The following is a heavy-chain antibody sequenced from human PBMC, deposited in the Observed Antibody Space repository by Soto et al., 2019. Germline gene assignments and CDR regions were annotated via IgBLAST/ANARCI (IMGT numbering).Heavy chain of an antibody. CDR3: AKGHCSSTSCYGVRPYYFDY. J-gene: IGHJ4*02. D-gene: IGHD2-2*01. Sequence: GGSLRLSCAASGFTFSSYAMSWVRQAPGKGLEWVSAISGSGGSTYYADSVKGRFTISRDNSKNTLYLQMNSLRAEDTAVYYCAKGHCSSTSCYGVRPYYFDYWGQGTLVTVSS. CDR1: GFTFSSYA. CDR2: ISGSGGST. V-gene: IGHV3-23*01.